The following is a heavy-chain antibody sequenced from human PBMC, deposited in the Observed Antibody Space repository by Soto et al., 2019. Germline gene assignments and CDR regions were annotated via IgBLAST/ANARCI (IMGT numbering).Heavy chain of an antibody. D-gene: IGHD4-17*01. J-gene: IGHJ2*01. Sequence: QVQLQESGPGLVKPSETLSLTCTVSGDSITSHYWSWIRQPPGKGLEWIGYMYHSGSNNYNPSLKSRVTISEDTSKNRFSLKLSSVTAADTAVYYCARGVYGVLGSFDLWGRGTLVTVSS. CDR3: ARGVYGVLGSFDL. CDR2: MYHSGSN. V-gene: IGHV4-59*11. CDR1: GDSITSHY.